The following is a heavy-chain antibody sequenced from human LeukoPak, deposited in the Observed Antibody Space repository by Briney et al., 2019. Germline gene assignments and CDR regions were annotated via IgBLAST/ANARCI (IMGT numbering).Heavy chain of an antibody. J-gene: IGHJ6*02. CDR1: GFTFSTYG. CDR2: ISYDSSTK. D-gene: IGHD4/OR15-4a*01. CDR3: ARNRVGWTMDYYYGLDV. V-gene: IGHV3-30*03. Sequence: PGGSLRLSCAVSGFTFSTYGMHWVRQAPGKGLQWVTVISYDSSTKYYIDSVKGRFTISRDNSKNTLYLQMNSLRGEDTAVYYCARNRVGWTMDYYYGLDVWGQGTTVSVSS.